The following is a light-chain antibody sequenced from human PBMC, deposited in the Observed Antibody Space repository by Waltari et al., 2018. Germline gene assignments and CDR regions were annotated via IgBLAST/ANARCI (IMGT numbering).Light chain of an antibody. V-gene: IGKV4-1*01. CDR3: QQYYTTPT. Sequence: DIVMTQSPDFLAVSLGERATITCKSSQTVLYSSNNKNYLAWYQQKAGQSPKLLLYWASTRESGVPDRFSGSGSGTDFTLTINSLQAEDVAVYYCQQYYTTPTFGQGTKVEIK. J-gene: IGKJ1*01. CDR1: QTVLYSSNNKNY. CDR2: WAS.